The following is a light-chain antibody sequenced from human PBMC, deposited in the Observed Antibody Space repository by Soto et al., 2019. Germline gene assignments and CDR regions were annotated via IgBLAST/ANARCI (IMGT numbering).Light chain of an antibody. V-gene: IGKV3-15*01. Sequence: EVGMTQYPATLSVSPGERATLSCRASQSVSSNLAWYQQKPGQAPRLLIYGASTRATGIPARFSGSGSGTEFTLTISSLQSEDFAVYYCQPYNTWPPITFGQRRR. CDR3: QPYNTWPPIT. CDR1: QSVSSN. CDR2: GAS. J-gene: IGKJ5*01.